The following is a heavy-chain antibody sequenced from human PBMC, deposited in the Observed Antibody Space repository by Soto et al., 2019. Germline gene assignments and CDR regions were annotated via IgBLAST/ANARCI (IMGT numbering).Heavy chain of an antibody. CDR2: IWYDGSNK. D-gene: IGHD2-2*02. V-gene: IGHV3-33*01. Sequence: GGSLRLSCAASGFTFSSYGMHWVRQAPGKGLEWVAVIWYDGSNKYYADSVKGGFTISRDNSKNTLYLQMNSLRAEDTAVYYCARDFIVVVPAAVHYYYYGMDVWGQGTTVTVSS. CDR3: ARDFIVVVPAAVHYYYYGMDV. CDR1: GFTFSSYG. J-gene: IGHJ6*02.